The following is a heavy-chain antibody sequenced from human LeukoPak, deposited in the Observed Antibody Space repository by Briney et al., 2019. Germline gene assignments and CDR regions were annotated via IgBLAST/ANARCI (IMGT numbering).Heavy chain of an antibody. CDR2: IKQDGSEK. J-gene: IGHJ6*03. Sequence: QSGGSLRLSCAASGFTFSNYWMSWVRQAPGKGLEWVANIKQDGSEKYYVDSVKGRFTISRDNAKNSLYLQMNSLRAEDTAVYYCARDRYNWNYVDYYYYMDVWGKGTTVTVSS. CDR3: ARDRYNWNYVDYYYYMDV. D-gene: IGHD1-7*01. V-gene: IGHV3-7*01. CDR1: GFTFSNYW.